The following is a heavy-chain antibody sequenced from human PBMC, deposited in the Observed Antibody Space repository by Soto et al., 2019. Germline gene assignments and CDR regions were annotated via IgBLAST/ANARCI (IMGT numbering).Heavy chain of an antibody. CDR2: ISATTGDT. Sequence: PGGSLRLSCAASGFTFSTYAMSWVRQAPGKGLEWVSAISATTGDTYYADSVRGRFTISRDNSMNALYLQMNSLGVEDTAVYYCAHPRGYGVFDAYDIWGQGTMVTVSS. V-gene: IGHV3-23*01. J-gene: IGHJ3*02. D-gene: IGHD4-17*01. CDR3: AHPRGYGVFDAYDI. CDR1: GFTFSTYA.